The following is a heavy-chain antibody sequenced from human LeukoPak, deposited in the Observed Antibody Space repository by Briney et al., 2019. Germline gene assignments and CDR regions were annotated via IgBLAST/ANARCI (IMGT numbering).Heavy chain of an antibody. Sequence: ASVKVSCKASGGTFSSYAISWVRQAPGQGLEWMGGIIPIFGTANYAQKFQGRVTITADESTSTAYMELSSLRSEDTAVYYCARELWDIVVVVAATRGAFDIWGQGTMVTVSS. CDR3: ARELWDIVVVVAATRGAFDI. CDR2: IIPIFGTA. J-gene: IGHJ3*02. D-gene: IGHD2-15*01. V-gene: IGHV1-69*13. CDR1: GGTFSSYA.